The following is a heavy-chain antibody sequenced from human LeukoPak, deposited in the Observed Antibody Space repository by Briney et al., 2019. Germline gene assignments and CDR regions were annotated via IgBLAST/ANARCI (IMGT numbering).Heavy chain of an antibody. CDR3: ARDPVVHYVWGSYRYSGYFDY. J-gene: IGHJ4*02. D-gene: IGHD3-16*02. V-gene: IGHV4-38-2*02. CDR1: GYSFSSGYY. CDR2: IYHSGST. Sequence: SDTLSLTCTASGYSFSSGYYCCWIRQPPGKVLERIGSIYHSGSTYYNPSLKSRVTISVDTSKNKFSLKLSSVTAADTAVYYCARDPVVHYVWGSYRYSGYFDYWGQGTLVAVSS.